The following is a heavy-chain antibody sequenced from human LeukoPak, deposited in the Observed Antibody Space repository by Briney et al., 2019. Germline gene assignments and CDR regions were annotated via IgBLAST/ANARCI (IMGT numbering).Heavy chain of an antibody. CDR1: GFTFTRSA. V-gene: IGHV1-58*02. CDR2: IVVGSGNT. J-gene: IGHJ4*02. Sequence: SVKVSCRASGFTFTRSAMQWVRQARGQRLEWIGWIVVGSGNTNYAQKFQERVTISRDMSTSTAYMELSSLRSEDTAVYYCAALVDYYDSSGYYVDYWGQGTLVTVSS. D-gene: IGHD3-22*01. CDR3: AALVDYYDSSGYYVDY.